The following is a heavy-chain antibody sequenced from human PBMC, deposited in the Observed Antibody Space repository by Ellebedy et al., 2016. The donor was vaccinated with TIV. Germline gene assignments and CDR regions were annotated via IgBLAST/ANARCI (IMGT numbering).Heavy chain of an antibody. D-gene: IGHD3-22*01. CDR1: GFTFSSYA. V-gene: IGHV3-23*01. CDR2: ISGSGGST. J-gene: IGHJ4*02. CDR3: AKDGSDSSGYFRSLEIDY. Sequence: GESLKISCAASGFTFSSYAMSWVRQAPGKGLEWVSAISGSGGSTYYADSVKGRFTISRDNSKNTLYLQMNSLRAEDTAVYYCAKDGSDSSGYFRSLEIDYWGQGTLVTVSS.